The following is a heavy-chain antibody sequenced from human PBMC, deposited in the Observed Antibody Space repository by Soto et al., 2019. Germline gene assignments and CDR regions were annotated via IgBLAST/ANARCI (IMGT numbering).Heavy chain of an antibody. D-gene: IGHD3-16*01. J-gene: IGHJ4*02. CDR2: IYYGGST. CDR3: ARYDDYVWGLDY. V-gene: IGHV4-31*03. CDR1: GGSISSGGYY. Sequence: SETLSLTCTVSGGSISSGGYYWSWIRQHPGKGLEWIGYIYYGGSTYYNPSLKSRVTISVDTSKNQFSLKLSSVTAADTAVYYCARYDDYVWGLDYWGQGTLVTVSS.